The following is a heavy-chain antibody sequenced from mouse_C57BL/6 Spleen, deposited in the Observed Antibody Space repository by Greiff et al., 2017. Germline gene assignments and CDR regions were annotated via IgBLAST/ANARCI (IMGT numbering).Heavy chain of an antibody. CDR1: GYTFTDYY. CDR3: ASDYGSSFYYFDY. Sequence: VQLQQSGPELVKPGASVKISCKASGYTFTDYYMNWVKQSHGKSLEWIGDINPNNGGTSYNQKFKGKATLTVDKSSSTAYMELRSLTSEDSAVYYCASDYGSSFYYFDYWGQGTTLTVSS. CDR2: INPNNGGT. V-gene: IGHV1-26*01. J-gene: IGHJ2*01. D-gene: IGHD1-1*01.